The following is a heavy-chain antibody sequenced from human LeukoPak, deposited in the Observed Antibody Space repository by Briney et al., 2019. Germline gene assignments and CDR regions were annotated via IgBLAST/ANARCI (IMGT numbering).Heavy chain of an antibody. CDR2: IYYSGST. CDR1: GGSISSGGYY. Sequence: PSQTLSLTCTVSGGSISSGGYYWSWIRQHPGKGLEWIGYIYYSGSTYYNPSLKSRVTISVDTSKNQFSLKLSSVTAADTAVYYCARVFYDSSGCHGGFDYWGQGTLVTVSS. CDR3: ARVFYDSSGCHGGFDY. J-gene: IGHJ4*02. V-gene: IGHV4-31*03. D-gene: IGHD3-22*01.